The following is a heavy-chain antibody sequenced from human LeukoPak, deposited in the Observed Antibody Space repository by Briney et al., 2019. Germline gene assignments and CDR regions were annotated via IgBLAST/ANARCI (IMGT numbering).Heavy chain of an antibody. CDR1: GYSFTSFD. D-gene: IGHD2-15*01. Sequence: ASVKVSCKASGYSFTSFDIHWVRQSAGQGLEWMGSLKPNSGNTVYAQKFQGRVTMTRDTSISTAYMELSSLTSEDTAVYYCARDFALVVAATRYDAFDIWGQGTMVTVSS. V-gene: IGHV1-8*01. CDR2: LKPNSGNT. CDR3: ARDFALVVAATRYDAFDI. J-gene: IGHJ3*02.